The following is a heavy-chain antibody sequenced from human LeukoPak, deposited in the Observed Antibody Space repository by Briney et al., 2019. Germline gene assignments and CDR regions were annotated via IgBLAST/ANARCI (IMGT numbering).Heavy chain of an antibody. D-gene: IGHD1-26*01. Sequence: VASVKVSCKASGGTFSSYAISWVRQAPGQGLEWMGGIIPIFGTANYAQKFQGRVTITADKSTSTAYMELSSLRSEDTAVYYCARDMDSGPDFFDYWGLGTLVTVSS. CDR2: IIPIFGTA. V-gene: IGHV1-69*06. CDR3: ARDMDSGPDFFDY. CDR1: GGTFSSYA. J-gene: IGHJ4*02.